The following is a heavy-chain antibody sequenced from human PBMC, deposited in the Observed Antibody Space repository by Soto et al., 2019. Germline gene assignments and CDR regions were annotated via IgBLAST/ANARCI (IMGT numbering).Heavy chain of an antibody. CDR1: GFSLSTSGVG. V-gene: IGHV2-5*02. J-gene: IGHJ4*02. CDR3: AHRPEPLLRYFDWFDY. Sequence: QITLKESGPTLVKPTQTLTLTCTFSGFSLSTSGVGVGWIRQPPGKALEWLALIYWDDDKRYSPSLKSRLTITKDTSKNQVVLTMTNMDPVDTATYCCAHRPEPLLRYFDWFDYWGQGTLVTVSS. D-gene: IGHD3-9*01. CDR2: IYWDDDK.